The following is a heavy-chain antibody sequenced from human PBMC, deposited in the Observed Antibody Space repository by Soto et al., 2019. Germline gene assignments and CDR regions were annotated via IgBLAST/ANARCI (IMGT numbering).Heavy chain of an antibody. V-gene: IGHV2-5*01. CDR3: ALYFYILVDDAFDI. J-gene: IGHJ3*02. CDR2: IYWYHDK. D-gene: IGHD1-26*01. CDR1: GFSLSTSGVG. Sequence: QITLKESGPTLVKPTQTLTLTCTYSGFSLSTSGVGVGWIRQPPGKALELLALIYWYHDKRYSPSLKSRLTIPKDTSKNRVVLTTTNMDTVDTATYYYALYFYILVDDAFDIWGQGTMVTVSS.